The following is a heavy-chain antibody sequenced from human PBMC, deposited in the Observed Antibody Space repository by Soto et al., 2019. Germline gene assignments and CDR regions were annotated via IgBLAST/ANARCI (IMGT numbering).Heavy chain of an antibody. CDR2: IFYSGST. V-gene: IGHV4-59*08. J-gene: IGHJ4*02. CDR3: ARRYSSGFDY. Sequence: QVQLQESGPGLVKPSETLPLTCTVSGGSISSYYWSWIRQPPGKGLEWIGYIFYSGSTNYNPSLKSRVTISVDTSKNQFSLKLSSVTAADTAVYYCARRYSSGFDYWGQGTLVTVSS. CDR1: GGSISSYY. D-gene: IGHD6-19*01.